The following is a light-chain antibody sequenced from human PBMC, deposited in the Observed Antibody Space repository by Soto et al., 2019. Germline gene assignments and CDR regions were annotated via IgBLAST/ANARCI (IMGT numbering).Light chain of an antibody. V-gene: IGLV2-14*01. CDR2: EVN. J-gene: IGLJ1*01. CDR3: ISYTGSSTSYV. CDR1: SSDVGNYNY. Sequence: SALTQPASVSGSPGQSITISCTGTSSDVGNYNYVSWYQQYPGKAPKLMIYEVNNRPSGVSSRFSGSKSGNTASLTISGLQAEDEADYYCISYTGSSTSYVFGSGTKVTVL.